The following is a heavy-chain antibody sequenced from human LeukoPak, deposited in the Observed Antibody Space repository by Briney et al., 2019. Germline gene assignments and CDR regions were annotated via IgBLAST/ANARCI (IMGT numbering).Heavy chain of an antibody. J-gene: IGHJ4*02. CDR3: ARGGHVAGIRKGFDY. V-gene: IGHV7-4-1*02. D-gene: IGHD6-19*01. CDR2: INTNTGNP. CDR1: GYTFTSYA. Sequence: ASVKVSCKASGYTFTSYAMNWVRQAPGQGLEWMGWINTNTGNPTYAQGFTGRFVFSLDTSVSTAYLQISSLKAEDTAVYYCARGGHVAGIRKGFDYWGQGTLVTVSS.